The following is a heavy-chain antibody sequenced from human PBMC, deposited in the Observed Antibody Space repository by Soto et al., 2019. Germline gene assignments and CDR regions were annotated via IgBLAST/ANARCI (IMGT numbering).Heavy chain of an antibody. CDR1: GYTFTSYG. D-gene: IGHD4-4*01. CDR3: ARESPTVIDNYYYGMDV. V-gene: IGHV1-18*01. CDR2: ISGYNGNT. J-gene: IGHJ6*02. Sequence: ASVKVSCKTSGYTFTSYGISWVRQAPGQGLEWMGWISGYNGNTNYAQKLQGRVTMTTDTSTSTAYMELRSLRSDDTAVYYCARESPTVIDNYYYGMDVWGQGTTVTVSS.